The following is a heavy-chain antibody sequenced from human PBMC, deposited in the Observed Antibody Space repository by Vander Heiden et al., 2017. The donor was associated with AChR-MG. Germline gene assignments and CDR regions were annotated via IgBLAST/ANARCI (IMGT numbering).Heavy chain of an antibody. CDR2: ISYDGSNK. Sequence: QVQLVESGGGVVQPGRSLRLSCAASGFTFSSYGMHWVRQAPGKGREWVAVISYDGSNKYYADSVKGRFTISRDNSKNTLYLQMNSLRAEDTAVYYCAKAAVVWFGEFYFDLWGRGTLVTVSS. J-gene: IGHJ2*01. CDR3: AKAAVVWFGEFYFDL. CDR1: GFTFSSYG. V-gene: IGHV3-30*18. D-gene: IGHD3-10*01.